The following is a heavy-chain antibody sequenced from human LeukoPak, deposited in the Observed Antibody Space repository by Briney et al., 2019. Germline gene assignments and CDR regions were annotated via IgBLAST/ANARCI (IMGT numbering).Heavy chain of an antibody. CDR1: GFTFSSYS. V-gene: IGHV3-48*01. Sequence: GGSLRLSCAASGFTFSSYSMNWVRQAPGKGVEWVSYISSSSSTIYYADSVKGRFTISRDNAKNSLYLQMNSLRAEDTAVYYWARVLGATLRYFDYWGQGTLVTVSS. CDR3: ARVLGATLRYFDY. J-gene: IGHJ4*02. D-gene: IGHD1-26*01. CDR2: ISSSSSTI.